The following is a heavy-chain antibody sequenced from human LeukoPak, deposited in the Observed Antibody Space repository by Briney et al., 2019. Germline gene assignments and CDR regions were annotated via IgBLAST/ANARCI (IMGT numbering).Heavy chain of an antibody. CDR1: GFTFSSYA. CDR3: ARDLSGGGLDY. CDR2: ISYDGSNE. Sequence: GRSLRLSCTASGFTFSSYATHWVRQAPGKGLECVAVISYDGSNEHYADSVKGRFTISRDNSKNTLYLQMNSLRVEDPAVYYCARDLSGGGLDYWGQGTLVTVSS. V-gene: IGHV3-30-3*01. D-gene: IGHD3-10*01. J-gene: IGHJ4*02.